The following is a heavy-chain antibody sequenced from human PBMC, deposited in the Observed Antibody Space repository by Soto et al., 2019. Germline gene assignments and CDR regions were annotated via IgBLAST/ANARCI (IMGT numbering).Heavy chain of an antibody. J-gene: IGHJ4*02. CDR2: ISSDGSKK. CDR1: GFTFSNNG. D-gene: IGHD2-15*01. V-gene: IGHV3-30*03. CDR3: AMDLYGGSSRFDS. Sequence: QVQLVESGGGVVQPGRSLRLSCVASGFTFSNNGIHWVRQAPGKGLEWVAVISSDGSKKYYADSVKGRFTISRDNSKNTLYPQMNSLRAEDTAVYYCAMDLYGGSSRFDSWGQGTLVTVSS.